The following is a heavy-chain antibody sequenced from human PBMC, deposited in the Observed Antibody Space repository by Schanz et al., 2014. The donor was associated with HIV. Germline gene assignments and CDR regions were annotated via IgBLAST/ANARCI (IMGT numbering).Heavy chain of an antibody. Sequence: QVQLQESGPRLVKPSQTLSLTCTVSGGSISGGHYSWSWIRQHPERGLEWIGYIYYSGSTYYNPSLKSRVTISVDTSKNQFSLKLSSVTAADTAVYYCARGGYSYGYYYYYGMDVWGQGTTVTVSS. CDR1: GGSISGGHYS. V-gene: IGHV4-30-4*08. CDR3: ARGGYSYGYYYYYGMDV. D-gene: IGHD5-18*01. J-gene: IGHJ6*02. CDR2: IYYSGST.